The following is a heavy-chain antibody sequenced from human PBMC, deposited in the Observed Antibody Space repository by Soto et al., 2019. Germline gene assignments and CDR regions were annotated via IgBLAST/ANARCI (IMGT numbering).Heavy chain of an antibody. V-gene: IGHV3-21*01. D-gene: IGHD3-22*01. J-gene: IGHJ4*02. CDR2: ISSSSSYI. Sequence: PGGSLRLSCAASGFTFSSYSMNWVRQAPGKGLEWVSSISSSSSYIYYADSVKGRFTISRDNAKNSLYLQMNSLRAEDTAVYYCARVPRNPLYYYDSSGYYENWGQGTLVTVSS. CDR3: ARVPRNPLYYYDSSGYYEN. CDR1: GFTFSSYS.